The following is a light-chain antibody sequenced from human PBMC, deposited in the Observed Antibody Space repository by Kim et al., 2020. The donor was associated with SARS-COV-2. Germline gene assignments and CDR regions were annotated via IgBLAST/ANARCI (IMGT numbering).Light chain of an antibody. CDR3: QVWDSSSDHPYV. V-gene: IGLV3-21*04. CDR2: YDS. Sequence: PGKTARFTCGGNNIGGKSVHWYQQKPGQAPVLVIYYDSDRPSGIPERFSGSNSGNPATLAISRVEAGDEADYYCQVWDSSSDHPYVFGTGTKVTVL. J-gene: IGLJ1*01. CDR1: NIGGKS.